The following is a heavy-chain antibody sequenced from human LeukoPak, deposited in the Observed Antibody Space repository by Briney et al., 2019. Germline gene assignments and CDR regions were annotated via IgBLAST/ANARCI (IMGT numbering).Heavy chain of an antibody. CDR1: GYSISSGYY. Sequence: SETLSLTCAVSGYSISSGYYWGWIRQPPGKGLEWIGSIYHSGSTYYNPSLKSRVTISVDTSKNQFSLKLSSVTAADTAVYYCARLRRDGYNYYFDYWGQGTLVTVSS. CDR2: IYHSGST. D-gene: IGHD5-24*01. CDR3: ARLRRDGYNYYFDY. J-gene: IGHJ4*02. V-gene: IGHV4-38-2*01.